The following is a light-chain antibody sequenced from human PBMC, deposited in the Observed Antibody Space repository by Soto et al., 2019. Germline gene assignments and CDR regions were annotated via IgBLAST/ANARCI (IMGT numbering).Light chain of an antibody. CDR1: NSSSTW. CDR3: QLYNTYSSLT. J-gene: IGKJ4*01. V-gene: IGKV1-5*01. Sequence: QMTESPSTLSASVGASVTLTCGATNSSSTWLAWYQQKLGRAARLLIYDASSLVSGVPSRFSGSRYGTEFTITISSLQPADFATYYCQLYNTYSSLTFGGGTKVDIK. CDR2: DAS.